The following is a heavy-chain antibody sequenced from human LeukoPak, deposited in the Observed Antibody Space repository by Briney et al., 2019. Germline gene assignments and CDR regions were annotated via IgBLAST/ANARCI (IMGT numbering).Heavy chain of an antibody. D-gene: IGHD3-22*01. CDR1: GFTFSSYA. CDR2: ISSSGSTI. CDR3: AKVGIYYDSSGYRDY. J-gene: IGHJ4*02. V-gene: IGHV3-48*01. Sequence: GGSLRLSCAASGFTFSSYAMHWVRQAPGKGLEWVSYISSSGSTIYYADSVKGRFTISRDNAKNSLYLQMNSLRAEDTAVYYCAKVGIYYDSSGYRDYWGQGTLVTVSS.